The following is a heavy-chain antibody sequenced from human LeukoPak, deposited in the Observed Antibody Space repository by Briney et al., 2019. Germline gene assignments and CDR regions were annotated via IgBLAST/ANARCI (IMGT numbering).Heavy chain of an antibody. Sequence: PETLSLTCAVYGGSFSGYYWSWIRQPPGKGLEWIGEINHSGSTNYNPSLKSRVTISVDTSKNQFSLKLSSVTVADTAVYYCARGRTNRLGYWGQGTLVTVSS. CDR3: ARGRTNRLGY. V-gene: IGHV4-34*01. CDR1: GGSFSGYY. J-gene: IGHJ4*02. D-gene: IGHD1-14*01. CDR2: INHSGST.